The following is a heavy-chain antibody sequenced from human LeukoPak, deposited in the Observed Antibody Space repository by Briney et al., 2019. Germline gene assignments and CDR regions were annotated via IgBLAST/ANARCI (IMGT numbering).Heavy chain of an antibody. CDR3: AREEGATMTSRAPYFDY. D-gene: IGHD3-22*01. V-gene: IGHV1-2*02. Sequence: VASVKVSCKASGYTFTGYYMHWVRQAPGQGLEWMGWINPNSGGTNYAQKFQGRVTMTRDTSISTAYMELRSLRSDDTAVYYCAREEGATMTSRAPYFDYWGQGTLVTVSS. CDR1: GYTFTGYY. J-gene: IGHJ4*01. CDR2: INPNSGGT.